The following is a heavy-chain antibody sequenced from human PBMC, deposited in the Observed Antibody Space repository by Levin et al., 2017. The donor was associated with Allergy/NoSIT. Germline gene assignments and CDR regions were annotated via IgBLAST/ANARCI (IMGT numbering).Heavy chain of an antibody. V-gene: IGHV3-15*01. Sequence: GESLKISCAASGFTFSNAWMSWVRQAPGKGLEWVGRIKSKTDGGTTDYAAPVKGRFTISRDDSKNTLYLQMNSLKTEDTAVYYCTTERLCSGGSCYYYYYYMTSGAKGPRSPSP. CDR2: IKSKTDGGTT. J-gene: IGHJ6*03. CDR1: GFTFSNAW. CDR3: TTERLCSGGSCYYYYYYMTS. D-gene: IGHD2-15*01.